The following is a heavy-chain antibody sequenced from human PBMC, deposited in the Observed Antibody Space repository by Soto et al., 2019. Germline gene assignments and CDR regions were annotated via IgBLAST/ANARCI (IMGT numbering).Heavy chain of an antibody. Sequence: QVQLVQSGAEVKKPGSSVKVSCKASGGTFSSYAISWVRQAPGQGLEWMGGIIPIFGTANYAQKFQGRVTITADESTSTAYMELSSLRSEDTAVYYCARDQFGVEAAPPERYYYYYGMDVWGQGTTVTVSS. D-gene: IGHD2-2*01. CDR2: IIPIFGTA. V-gene: IGHV1-69*01. J-gene: IGHJ6*02. CDR3: ARDQFGVEAAPPERYYYYYGMDV. CDR1: GGTFSSYA.